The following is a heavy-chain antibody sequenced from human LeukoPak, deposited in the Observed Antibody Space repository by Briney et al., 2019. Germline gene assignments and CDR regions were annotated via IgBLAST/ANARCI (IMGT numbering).Heavy chain of an antibody. V-gene: IGHV1-18*01. J-gene: IGHJ6*03. CDR3: ARDGLSIVVVPAATTNTYYYYYMDV. D-gene: IGHD2-2*01. Sequence: ASVKVSCKASGYTFTSYGISWVRQAPGQGLEWMGWISAYNGNTNYAQKLQGRVTMTTDTSTSTAYMELRSLRSDDTAVYYCARDGLSIVVVPAATTNTYYYYYMDVWGKGTTVTVSS. CDR1: GYTFTSYG. CDR2: ISAYNGNT.